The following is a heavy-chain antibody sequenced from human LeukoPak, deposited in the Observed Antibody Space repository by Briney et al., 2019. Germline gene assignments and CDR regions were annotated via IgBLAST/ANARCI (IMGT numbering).Heavy chain of an antibody. CDR1: GFTFSNAW. CDR3: ARDDYGDY. CDR2: IYSGGST. J-gene: IGHJ4*02. V-gene: IGHV3-53*01. Sequence: GGSLRLSCAASGFTFSNAWMSWVRQAPGKGLEWVSVIYSGGSTYYADSVKGRFTISRDNSKNTLYLQMNSLRAEDTAVYYYARDDYGDYWGQGTLVTVSS.